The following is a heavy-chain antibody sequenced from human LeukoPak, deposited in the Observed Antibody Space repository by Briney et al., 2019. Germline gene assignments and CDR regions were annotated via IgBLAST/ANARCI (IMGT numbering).Heavy chain of an antibody. CDR2: IYRDDRT. Sequence: GGSLRLSCAASGFTVSSNYMTWVRQAPGKGLEWVSIIYRDDRTYYADPVKDRFTISRDNSKETLYLQMNSLRAEDTAVYYCARDLGSYVDSWCHGTLVTVSS. J-gene: IGHJ5*01. CDR3: ARDLGSYVDS. D-gene: IGHD5-18*01. V-gene: IGHV3-66*01. CDR1: GFTVSSNY.